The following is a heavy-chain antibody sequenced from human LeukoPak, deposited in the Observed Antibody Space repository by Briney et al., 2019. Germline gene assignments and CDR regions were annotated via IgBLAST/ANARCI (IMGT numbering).Heavy chain of an antibody. J-gene: IGHJ4*02. CDR2: IYYSGST. CDR3: ARQGYYDFWSGQHDY. D-gene: IGHD3-3*01. V-gene: IGHV4-39*01. Sequence: SETLSLTCTVSGGSISSSSYYWGWIRQPPGKGLEWIGSIYYSGSTCYNPSLKSRVTISVDTSKNQFSLKLSSVTAADTAVYYCARQGYYDFWSGQHDYWGQGTLVTVSS. CDR1: GGSISSSSYY.